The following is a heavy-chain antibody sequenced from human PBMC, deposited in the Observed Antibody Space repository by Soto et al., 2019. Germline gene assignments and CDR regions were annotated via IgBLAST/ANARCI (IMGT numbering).Heavy chain of an antibody. D-gene: IGHD1-26*01. CDR3: STHSGSSPKVRYYNGIDV. V-gene: IGHV1-69*12. J-gene: IGHJ6*02. CDR1: GGTFSSYA. Sequence: QVQLVQSGAEVKKPGSSVKVSCNASGGTFSSYAISWVLQAPGQGLEWMGGIIPIFGTADSAQKFQGSVTITADESTSTAYMALSSPRSEDTAVYSCSTHSGSSPKVRYYNGIDVWGQGTTVTVSS. CDR2: IIPIFGTA.